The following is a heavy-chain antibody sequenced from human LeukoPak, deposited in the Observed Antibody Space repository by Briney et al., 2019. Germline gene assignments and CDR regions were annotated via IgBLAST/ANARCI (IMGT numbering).Heavy chain of an antibody. J-gene: IGHJ4*02. Sequence: SETLSLTCTVSGGSISSYYWSWIRQPPGKGLEWIGYIYYSGSTNYNPSLKSRVTISVDTSKNQFSLKLSSVTAADTAVYYCARDGPQIAVAGTGGVDYWGQGTLVTVSS. D-gene: IGHD6-19*01. CDR2: IYYSGST. V-gene: IGHV4-59*01. CDR1: GGSISSYY. CDR3: ARDGPQIAVAGTGGVDY.